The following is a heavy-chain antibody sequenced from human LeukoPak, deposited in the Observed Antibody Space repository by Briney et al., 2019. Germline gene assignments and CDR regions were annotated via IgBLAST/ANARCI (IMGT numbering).Heavy chain of an antibody. V-gene: IGHV3-21*01. CDR2: VTTRDSRM. J-gene: IGHJ4*02. CDR3: ARDPSIDRFQSFDY. D-gene: IGHD3-9*01. CDR1: GFTFSSSG. Sequence: PGGSLRLSCAASGFTFSSSGMSWVRQAPGKGLEWVSGVTTRDSRMYYADSVRGRFTLSRDNAKNALYLQMSSLTAEDTAVYYCARDPSIDRFQSFDYWGQGALVTVSS.